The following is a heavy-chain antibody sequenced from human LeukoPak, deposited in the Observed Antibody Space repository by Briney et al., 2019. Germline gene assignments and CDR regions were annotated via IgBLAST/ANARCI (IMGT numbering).Heavy chain of an antibody. Sequence: GGSLGLSCTASGFTFGDYAMSWFRQAPGKGLEWVGFIRSRAYGGTTEYAASVKGRFTISRDDSKSIAYLQMNSLKTEDTAVYYCTASSGWYYFDYWGQGTLVTVSS. CDR1: GFTFGDYA. D-gene: IGHD6-19*01. CDR2: IRSRAYGGTT. J-gene: IGHJ4*02. CDR3: TASSGWYYFDY. V-gene: IGHV3-49*03.